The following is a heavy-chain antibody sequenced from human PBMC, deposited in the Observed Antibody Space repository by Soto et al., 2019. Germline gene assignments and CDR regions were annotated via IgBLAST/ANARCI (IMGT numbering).Heavy chain of an antibody. D-gene: IGHD6-19*01. J-gene: IGHJ4*01. CDR3: AREGYSNGWYTPY. V-gene: IGHV1-3*01. Sequence: ASVKVSCKASGYTFTTYAIHWVRQAPGQRLEWMGSINGGNGNTKYSQKFQGRVTITTDTSASTAYMELSSPRSEDTAMYYCAREGYSNGWYTPYWG. CDR1: GYTFTTYA. CDR2: INGGNGNT.